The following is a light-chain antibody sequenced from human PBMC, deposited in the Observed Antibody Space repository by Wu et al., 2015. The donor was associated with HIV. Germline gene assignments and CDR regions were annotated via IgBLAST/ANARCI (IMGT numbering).Light chain of an antibody. CDR3: QQYNNGPRT. V-gene: IGKV3-15*01. Sequence: EIVMTQSPATLSVSPGERATLSCRASQSVSSSLAWYQQKPGQAPRLLIYGASTRATGIPARFSGSGSGTEFTLTISSMQSEDLAVYYCQQYNNGPRTFGQGTKGGSQT. CDR2: GAS. J-gene: IGKJ1*01. CDR1: QSVSSS.